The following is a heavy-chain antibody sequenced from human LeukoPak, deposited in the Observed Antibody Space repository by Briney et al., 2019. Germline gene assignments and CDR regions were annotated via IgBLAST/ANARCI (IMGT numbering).Heavy chain of an antibody. Sequence: SETLSLTCTVSGGSISSSSYYWGWIRQPPGKGLEWSGSVYYSGSTYYNPSLKSRVTISVDTSKNQFSLKLSSVTAADTAVYYCARAAMVRGVIIGPYYFDYWGQGTLVTVSS. J-gene: IGHJ4*02. D-gene: IGHD3-10*01. CDR2: VYYSGST. CDR3: ARAAMVRGVIIGPYYFDY. CDR1: GGSISSSSYY. V-gene: IGHV4-39*07.